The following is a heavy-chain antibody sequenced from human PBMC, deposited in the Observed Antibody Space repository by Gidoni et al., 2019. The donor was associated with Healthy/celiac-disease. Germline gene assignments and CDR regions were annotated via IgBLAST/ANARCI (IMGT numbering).Heavy chain of an antibody. D-gene: IGHD4-17*01. CDR2: IYYNGNT. Sequence: QLQLQESGPGLVKPSETLSLTCTVSGGSISSSSYYWGWLRQPPGKGLEWIGSIYYNGNTHHNPSLKSRVTISVDTSKNQFSLRLSSVTAADTAVYYCARLPRTTVTTNNWFDPWGQGTLVTVSS. V-gene: IGHV4-39*01. CDR1: GGSISSSSYY. J-gene: IGHJ5*02. CDR3: ARLPRTTVTTNNWFDP.